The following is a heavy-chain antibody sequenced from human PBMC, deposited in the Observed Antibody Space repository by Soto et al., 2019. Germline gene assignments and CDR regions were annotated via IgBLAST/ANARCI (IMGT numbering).Heavy chain of an antibody. CDR3: ARARPSIAAAGTNVWFDP. V-gene: IGHV6-1*01. CDR2: TYYRSKWYN. CDR1: GDSVSSNSAA. Sequence: SQTLSLTCAISGDSVSSNSAAWNWIRQSPSRGLEWLGRTYYRSKWYNDYAVSVKSRITISTAYMELSRLRSDDTAVYYCARARPSIAAAGTNVWFDPWGQGTLVTVSS. J-gene: IGHJ5*02. D-gene: IGHD6-13*01.